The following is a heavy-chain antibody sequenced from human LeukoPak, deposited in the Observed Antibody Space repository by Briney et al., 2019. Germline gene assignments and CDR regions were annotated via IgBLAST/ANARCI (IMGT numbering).Heavy chain of an antibody. CDR2: FSASDGSR. V-gene: IGHV3-23*01. CDR3: AKNIGGFDY. D-gene: IGHD4-23*01. J-gene: IGHJ4*02. CDR1: GFTFSTYW. Sequence: GGSLRLSCAASGFTFSTYWMTWVRQAPGEGLEWVSGFSASDGSRYYADSVKGRFTISRDNSKNTLYLQMNSLRAEDTAVYYCAKNIGGFDYWGQGTLVTVSS.